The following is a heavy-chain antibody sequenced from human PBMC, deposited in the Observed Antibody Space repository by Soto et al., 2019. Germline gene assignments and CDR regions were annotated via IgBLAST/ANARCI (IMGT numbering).Heavy chain of an antibody. CDR1: GFTFSSYA. CDR3: ARRSSGWDLEY. CDR2: ISGSGGST. Sequence: EVQLLESGGGLVQPGGSLRLSCAASGFTFSSYAMNWVRQAPGKGLEWVSVISGSGGSTYYAASVKGRFTISRDNSKNTLYLQMNSLRAEDTAVYYCARRSSGWDLEYWGQGALVTVSS. J-gene: IGHJ4*02. V-gene: IGHV3-23*01. D-gene: IGHD6-19*01.